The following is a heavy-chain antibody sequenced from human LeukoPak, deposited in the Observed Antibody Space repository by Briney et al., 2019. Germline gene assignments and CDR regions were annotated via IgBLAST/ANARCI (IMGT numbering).Heavy chain of an antibody. CDR2: ISSSSYT. CDR1: GFTFSDYY. V-gene: IGHV3-11*06. Sequence: GGSLRLSCAASGFTFSDYYMSWIRQAPGKGLEWVSYISSSSYTNYADSVKGRFTISRDNAKNSLYLQMNSLRAEDTAVYYCARPHCSSTSCYGDYYYYGMDVWGQGTTVTVSS. J-gene: IGHJ6*02. D-gene: IGHD2-2*01. CDR3: ARPHCSSTSCYGDYYYYGMDV.